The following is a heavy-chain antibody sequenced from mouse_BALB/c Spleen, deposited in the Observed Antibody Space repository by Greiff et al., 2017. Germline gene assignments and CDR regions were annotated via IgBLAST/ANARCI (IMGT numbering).Heavy chain of an antibody. CDR3: ARPDGYYAMDY. Sequence: LQESGAELVKPGASVKLSCTASGFNIKDTYMHWVKQRPEQGLEWIGRIDPANGNTKYDPKFQGKATITADTSSNTAYLQLSSLTSEDTAVYYCARPDGYYAMDYWGQGTSVTVSS. V-gene: IGHV14-3*02. CDR2: IDPANGNT. CDR1: GFNIKDTY. J-gene: IGHJ4*01. D-gene: IGHD2-3*01.